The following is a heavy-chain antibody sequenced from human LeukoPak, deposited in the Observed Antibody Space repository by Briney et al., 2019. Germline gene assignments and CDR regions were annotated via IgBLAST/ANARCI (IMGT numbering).Heavy chain of an antibody. V-gene: IGHV1-46*01. CDR3: APSVRSGGSYYFDY. D-gene: IGHD2-15*01. Sequence: APVKVSCKASGDRFTKYYIHWVRQAPGQGLEWMGIINPSDGSTTYTQKFQGRVTMTTDTSTSTVNMELSSLRPEDTAVYYCAPSVRSGGSYYFDYWGQGSLVTVSS. J-gene: IGHJ4*02. CDR2: INPSDGST. CDR1: GDRFTKYY.